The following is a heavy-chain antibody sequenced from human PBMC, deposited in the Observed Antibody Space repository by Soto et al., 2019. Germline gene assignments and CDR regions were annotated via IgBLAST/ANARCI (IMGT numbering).Heavy chain of an antibody. V-gene: IGHV4-4*07. D-gene: IGHD5-12*01. J-gene: IGHJ4*02. CDR3: AREGSYSAYNFAHGIQLWSFDF. Sequence: QVRLQESGPGLLKPSETLSLTCTVSGGSINTFYWSWVRQPAGKGLEWIGRIFSSGSTSFNPSIESRVAMSVDTSKNHFSLSLSSVTAADMAVYYCAREGSYSAYNFAHGIQLWSFDFWGQGALVTVSS. CDR1: GGSINTFY. CDR2: IFSSGST.